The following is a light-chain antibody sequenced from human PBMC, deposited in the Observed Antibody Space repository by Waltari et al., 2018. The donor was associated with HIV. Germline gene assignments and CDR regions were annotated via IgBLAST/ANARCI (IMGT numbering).Light chain of an antibody. CDR3: ATWDDTLSGPV. CDR1: SSNIGAPYD. CDR2: VST. Sequence: QSVLTQPPSVSGAPGRSVIITCTGNSSNIGAPYDVHWYQQLQGAAPKFLISVSTNRPSAVRDRLSVSKSGSAASLAISGLHSDDEAIYHCATWDDTLSGPVFGGGTKLTVL. V-gene: IGLV1-40*01. J-gene: IGLJ3*02.